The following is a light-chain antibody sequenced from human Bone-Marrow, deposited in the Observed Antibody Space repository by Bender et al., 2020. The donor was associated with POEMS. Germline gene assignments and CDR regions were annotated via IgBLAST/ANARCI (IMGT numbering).Light chain of an antibody. CDR2: GNN. V-gene: IGLV1-40*01. CDR1: SSNIGAGND. CDR3: CSYAGSKTSQV. Sequence: QSVLTQPPSASGAPGQRVTISCTGSSSNIGAGNDVNWYQQLPGTAPKLLIYGNNNRPSGVPDRFSGSKSGNTASLTISGLQADDEADYYCCSYAGSKTSQVFGGGTKLTVL. J-gene: IGLJ3*02.